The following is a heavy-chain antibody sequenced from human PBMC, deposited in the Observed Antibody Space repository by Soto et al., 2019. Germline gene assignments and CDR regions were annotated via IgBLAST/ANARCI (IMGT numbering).Heavy chain of an antibody. V-gene: IGHV4-59*01. CDR2: IYYSGST. D-gene: IGHD2-15*01. CDR3: ARVLVGSSLIDY. Sequence: SETLSLTCTVSGGSISSYYWSWIRQPPGKGLEWIGYIYYSGSTNYNPSLKSRVTISVDTSKNQFSLKLSSVTAADTAVYYCARVLVGSSLIDYWGQGTLVTVSS. CDR1: GGSISSYY. J-gene: IGHJ4*02.